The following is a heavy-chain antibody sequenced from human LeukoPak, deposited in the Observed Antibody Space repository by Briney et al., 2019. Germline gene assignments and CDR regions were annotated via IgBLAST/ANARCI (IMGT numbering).Heavy chain of an antibody. CDR3: ARLSWLQPEEPFDY. D-gene: IGHD5-24*01. Sequence: ASVKVSCKASGYTFTSYGISWVRQAPGQGLEWMGWISAYNGNTNYAQKLQGRVTMTTDTSTSTAYMELRSLRSDDTAVYYCARLSWLQPEEPFDYWGQGTLVTVSS. CDR1: GYTFTSYG. CDR2: ISAYNGNT. J-gene: IGHJ4*02. V-gene: IGHV1-18*01.